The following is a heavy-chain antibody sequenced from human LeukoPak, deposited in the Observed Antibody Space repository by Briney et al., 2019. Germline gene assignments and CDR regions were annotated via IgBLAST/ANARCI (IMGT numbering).Heavy chain of an antibody. V-gene: IGHV3-7*01. CDR3: AREVAARRLGSWVDP. Sequence: GGSLRLSCAASGFTFSNYWMTWVRQAPGRGLEWVANIKQDGSEKYFVDSVKGRFTVSRDNAKNSLYLQMNSLRAEDTAVYYCAREVAARRLGSWVDPWGQGTLVTVSS. D-gene: IGHD6-6*01. J-gene: IGHJ5*02. CDR1: GFTFSNYW. CDR2: IKQDGSEK.